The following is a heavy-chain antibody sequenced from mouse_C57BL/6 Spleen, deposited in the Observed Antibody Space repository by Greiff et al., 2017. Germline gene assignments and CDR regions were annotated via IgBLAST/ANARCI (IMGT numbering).Heavy chain of an antibody. V-gene: IGHV1-54*01. CDR2: INPGSGGT. Sequence: VKLMESGAELVRPGTSVKVSCKASGYAFTNYLIEWVKQRPGQGLEWIGVINPGSGGTNYNEKFKGKATLTADKSSSTAYMQLSSLTSEDSAVYFCARRTVVAPHFDYWGQGTTLTVSS. CDR3: ARRTVVAPHFDY. J-gene: IGHJ2*01. CDR1: GYAFTNYL. D-gene: IGHD1-1*01.